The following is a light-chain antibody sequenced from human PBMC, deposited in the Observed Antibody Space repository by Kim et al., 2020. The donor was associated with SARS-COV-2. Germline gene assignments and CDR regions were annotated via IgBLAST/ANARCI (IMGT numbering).Light chain of an antibody. Sequence: ASVGDRVTITCRASQSISKFFNWYQQKPGEAPKLLICGASSLRSGVPSRFSGSGSGTDFTLTISSLQPEDFATYYCQQSYNTPPTFGRGTKVDIK. J-gene: IGKJ1*01. CDR2: GAS. V-gene: IGKV1-39*01. CDR3: QQSYNTPPT. CDR1: QSISKF.